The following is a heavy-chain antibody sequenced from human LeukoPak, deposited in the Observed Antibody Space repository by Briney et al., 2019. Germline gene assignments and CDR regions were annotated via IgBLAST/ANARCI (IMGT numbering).Heavy chain of an antibody. CDR3: ARTSQLVRDTTEGWFDP. CDR1: GYTFTGYY. CDR2: INPNSGGT. J-gene: IGHJ5*02. Sequence: GASVKVSCKASGYTFTGYYMHWVRQAPGQGLEWMGWINPNSGGTNYAQKFQGWVTMSRDTSISTAYMELSRLRSDDTAVYYCARTSQLVRDTTEGWFDPWGQGTLVTVSS. V-gene: IGHV1-2*04. D-gene: IGHD6-13*01.